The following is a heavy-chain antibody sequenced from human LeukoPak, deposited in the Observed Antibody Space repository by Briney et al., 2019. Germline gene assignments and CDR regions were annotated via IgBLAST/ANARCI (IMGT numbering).Heavy chain of an antibody. V-gene: IGHV1-18*01. CDR1: GYTFTSYG. CDR3: ARDGFFGSGIVGAFDI. D-gene: IGHD3-10*01. CDR2: ISAYNGNT. Sequence: ASVKVSCKASGYTFTSYGISWVRQPPGQGREWVGWISAYNGNTNYAQKFQGRVTMITDTSTSTAYMELRSLRSDDTAVYYCARDGFFGSGIVGAFDIWGQGTMVTVSS. J-gene: IGHJ3*02.